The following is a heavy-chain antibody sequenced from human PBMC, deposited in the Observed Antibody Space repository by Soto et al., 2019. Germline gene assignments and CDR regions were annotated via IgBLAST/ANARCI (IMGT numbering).Heavy chain of an antibody. J-gene: IGHJ6*02. V-gene: IGHV3-30*03. D-gene: IGHD3-3*01. CDR2: ISYDGSNK. CDR3: TRHDSNYDFWSGSPQRYGMDV. Sequence: GGSLRLSCAASGFTFSSYGIHWVRQAPGKGLEWVAVISYDGSNKYYADSVKGRFTISRDNSKNTLYLQMNSLKTEDTAVYYCTRHDSNYDFWSGSPQRYGMDVWGQGTTVTVSS. CDR1: GFTFSSYG.